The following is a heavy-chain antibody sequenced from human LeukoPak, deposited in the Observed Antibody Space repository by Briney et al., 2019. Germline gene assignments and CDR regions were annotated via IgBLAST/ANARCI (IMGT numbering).Heavy chain of an antibody. CDR3: AKADSSGWTRNYGMDV. CDR1: GFTFSSYS. V-gene: IGHV3-23*01. J-gene: IGHJ6*02. Sequence: QSGGSLRLSCVASGFTFSSYSMSWVRQAPGKGLEWVSGISGSGGSTYHADSVKGRFTISRDNSKNTLNLQMNSLRAEDAAIYYCAKADSSGWTRNYGMDVWGQGTTVTVSS. D-gene: IGHD6-19*01. CDR2: ISGSGGST.